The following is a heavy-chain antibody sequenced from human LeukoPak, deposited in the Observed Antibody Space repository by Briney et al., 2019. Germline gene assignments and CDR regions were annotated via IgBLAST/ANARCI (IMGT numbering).Heavy chain of an antibody. J-gene: IGHJ4*02. CDR2: INHSGST. V-gene: IGHV4-34*01. CDR3: ARFCITMVRGVIMRRPQVFDY. CDR1: GGSFSGYY. Sequence: PSETLSLTCAVYGGSFSGYYWSWIRQPPGKGLEWIGEINHSGSTNYNPSLKSRVTISVDTSKNQFSLKLSSVTAADTAVYYCARFCITMVRGVIMRRPQVFDYWGQGTLVTVSS. D-gene: IGHD3-10*01.